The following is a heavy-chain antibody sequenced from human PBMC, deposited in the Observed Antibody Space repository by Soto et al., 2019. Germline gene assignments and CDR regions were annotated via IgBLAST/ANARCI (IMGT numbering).Heavy chain of an antibody. J-gene: IGHJ4*02. Sequence: SETLSLTCAISGDSVSSNSAAWNWIRQSPSRGLEWLGRTYHRSKWHNEYAVSVKSRITINPDTSRNQFSLQLKSVTPEDTAVYYCADMDGSWGQGTLVTVSS. V-gene: IGHV6-1*01. CDR2: TYHRSKWHN. CDR1: GDSVSSNSAA. D-gene: IGHD3-10*01. CDR3: ADMDGS.